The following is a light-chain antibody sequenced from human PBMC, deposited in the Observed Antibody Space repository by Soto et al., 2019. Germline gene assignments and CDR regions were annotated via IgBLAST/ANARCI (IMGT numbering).Light chain of an antibody. V-gene: IGKV3-11*01. CDR2: DAS. CDR3: QQRSTWLT. Sequence: EIVLTQSPATLSLSPGERATLSCRASQSVSSFLDWYQQKPGQAPRLLIYDASNRATGISARFSGIGSGTDFTLTISSLEPEDFAVYYCQQRSTWLTFGGGTKVEIK. J-gene: IGKJ4*01. CDR1: QSVSSF.